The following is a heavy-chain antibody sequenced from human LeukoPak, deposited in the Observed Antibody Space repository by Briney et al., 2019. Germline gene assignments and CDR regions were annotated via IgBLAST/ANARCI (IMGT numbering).Heavy chain of an antibody. V-gene: IGHV4-59*01. CDR3: AVLGGNSRSYNY. CDR1: GGSISSYY. D-gene: IGHD4-23*01. CDR2: IYYSGST. Sequence: SETLSLTCTVSGGSISSYYWSWIRQPPGKGLEWIGYIYYSGSTNYNPSLKSRVTISVDTSKNQFSLKLSSVTAADTAVYYCAVLGGNSRSYNYWGQGTLVTVSS. J-gene: IGHJ4*02.